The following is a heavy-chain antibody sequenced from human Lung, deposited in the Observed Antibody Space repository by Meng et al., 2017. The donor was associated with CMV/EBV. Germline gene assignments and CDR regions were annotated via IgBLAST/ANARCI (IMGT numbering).Heavy chain of an antibody. Sequence: GESXKISCAVSGVTVSSSYMTWVRQAPGKGLEWVSVIYSAGSTSYADSVMGRFTISRDNSKNTLHLQMNSLRAEDTAVYYCAKGRSLGYYYYGMDVWGQGTXVTVSS. CDR2: IYSAGST. J-gene: IGHJ6*02. CDR3: AKGRSLGYYYYGMDV. V-gene: IGHV3-53*01. D-gene: IGHD3-16*02. CDR1: GVTVSSSY.